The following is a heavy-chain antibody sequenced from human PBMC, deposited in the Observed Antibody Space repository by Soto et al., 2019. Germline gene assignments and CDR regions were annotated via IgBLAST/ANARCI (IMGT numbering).Heavy chain of an antibody. CDR2: ISWNSGSI. CDR3: AKDMPALRYFDWLNAFDI. CDR1: GFTFDDYA. Sequence: GGSLRLSCAASGFTFDDYAIHWVRQAPGKGLEWVSGISWNSGSIGYADSVKGRFTISRDNAKNSLYLQMNSLRAEDTALYYCAKDMPALRYFDWLNAFDIWGQGTMVTVSS. V-gene: IGHV3-9*01. D-gene: IGHD3-9*01. J-gene: IGHJ3*02.